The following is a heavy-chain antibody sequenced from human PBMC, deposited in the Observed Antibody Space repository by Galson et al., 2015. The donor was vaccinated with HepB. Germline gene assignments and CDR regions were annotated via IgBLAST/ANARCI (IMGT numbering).Heavy chain of an antibody. CDR2: ISYDGSNK. CDR1: GFTFSSYG. Sequence: SLRLSCAASGFTFSSYGMHWVRQAPGKGLEWVAVISYDGSNKYYADSVKGRFTISRDNSKNTLYLQMNSLRAEDTAVYYCAKDNGSGYYVGGKWDIWGQGTMVTVSS. V-gene: IGHV3-30*18. J-gene: IGHJ3*02. CDR3: AKDNGSGYYVGGKWDI. D-gene: IGHD3-22*01.